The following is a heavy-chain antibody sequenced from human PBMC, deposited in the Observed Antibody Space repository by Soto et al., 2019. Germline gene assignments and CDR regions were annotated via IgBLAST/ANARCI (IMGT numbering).Heavy chain of an antibody. V-gene: IGHV3-11*01. CDR2: ISSSGSTI. Sequence: QVQLVESGGGLVKPGGSLRLSCAASGFTFSDYYMSWIRQAPGKGLEWVSYISSSGSTIYYADSVKGRFTISRDNAKNSLYLQMNSLRAEDTAVYYCARLSVRSPWFGDYYYYYMDVWGKGTTVTVSS. J-gene: IGHJ6*03. CDR3: ARLSVRSPWFGDYYYYYMDV. CDR1: GFTFSDYY. D-gene: IGHD3-10*01.